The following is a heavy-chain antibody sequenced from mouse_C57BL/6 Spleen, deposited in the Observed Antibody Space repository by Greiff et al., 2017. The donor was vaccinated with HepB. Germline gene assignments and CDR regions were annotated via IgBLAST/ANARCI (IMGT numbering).Heavy chain of an antibody. Sequence: VQLQQSGPELVKPGASVKISCKASGYSFTGYYMNWVKQSPEKSLEWIGEINPSTGGTTYNQKFKAKATLTVDKSSSTAYMQLKSLTSEDSAVYYCARSVYYYGSSYEYYAMDYWGQGTSVTVSS. J-gene: IGHJ4*01. CDR1: GYSFTGYY. D-gene: IGHD1-1*01. CDR2: INPSTGGT. CDR3: ARSVYYYGSSYEYYAMDY. V-gene: IGHV1-42*01.